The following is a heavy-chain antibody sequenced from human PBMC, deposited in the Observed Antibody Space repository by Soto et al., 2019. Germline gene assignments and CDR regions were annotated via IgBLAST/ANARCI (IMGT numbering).Heavy chain of an antibody. J-gene: IGHJ5*02. V-gene: IGHV4-34*01. CDR2: INHSGST. D-gene: IGHD3-10*01. CDR3: ARFSPAGSGIYAICAGSAP. Sequence: RWILQNPGKGLEWIGEINHSGSTNSNPSLRSRATISVDTSKNQFSLKLSSVPAADTAVYYCARFSPAGSGIYAICAGSAPRGKGTLVPVFS.